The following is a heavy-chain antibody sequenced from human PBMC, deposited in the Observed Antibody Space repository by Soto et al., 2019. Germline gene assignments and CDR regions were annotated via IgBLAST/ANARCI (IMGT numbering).Heavy chain of an antibody. CDR2: IYRDGST. Sequence: PGGSLRLSCAASGFTVSNTYMNWVRQAPGKGLEWLSIIYRDGSTYYADSVKGRFTIFRDDSKNTLFLHMRSLRPEDTAVYYCARVTLRLRELNLWGQGTLATVSS. D-gene: IGHD3-16*01. CDR3: ARVTLRLRELNL. CDR1: GFTVSNTY. V-gene: IGHV3-53*01. J-gene: IGHJ5*02.